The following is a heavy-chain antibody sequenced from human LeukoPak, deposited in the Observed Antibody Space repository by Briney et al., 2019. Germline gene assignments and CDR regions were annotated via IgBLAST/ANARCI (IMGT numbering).Heavy chain of an antibody. CDR2: IKQDGSEK. D-gene: IGHD2-2*01. CDR3: TWWGLVPAALETPYAFDI. V-gene: IGHV3-7*01. J-gene: IGHJ3*02. CDR1: GFTFSSYW. Sequence: GGSLRLSCAASGFTFSSYWMSWVRQAPGKGLEWVANIKQDGSEKYYVDSVKGRFTISRDNAKNSLYLQMNSLRAEDTAVYYCTWWGLVPAALETPYAFDIWGQGTMVTVSS.